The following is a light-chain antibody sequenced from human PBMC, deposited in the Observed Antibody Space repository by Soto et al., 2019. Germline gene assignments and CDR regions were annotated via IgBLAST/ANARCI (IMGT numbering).Light chain of an antibody. CDR2: DAS. V-gene: IGKV3-15*01. Sequence: EIVMTQSPATLSVSPGERATLSCRASQSISSNLARYQQKPGQAPRLLIYDASTRATGIPAGFSGSGSGTEFTLTISSLQSEDFAVYYCQQYNNCPETFGQGTKVEIK. J-gene: IGKJ1*01. CDR3: QQYNNCPET. CDR1: QSISSN.